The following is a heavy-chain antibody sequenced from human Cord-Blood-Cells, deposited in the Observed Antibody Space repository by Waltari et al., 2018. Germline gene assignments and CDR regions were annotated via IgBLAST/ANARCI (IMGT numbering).Heavy chain of an antibody. CDR1: GYTFTSYG. D-gene: IGHD3-3*01. Sequence: QVQLVQSGAEVKKPGASVKVSCTASGYTFTSYGIRWERQDPGQGFEWMGGIITHNENQNDAKKLQGRVTMTPDTATNTAYMELRSLRSDDTAVYDCARVSITMFGVVIIYDAFDIWGQGTMVTVSS. CDR3: ARVSITMFGVVIIYDAFDI. J-gene: IGHJ3*02. V-gene: IGHV1-18*04. CDR2: IITHNENQ.